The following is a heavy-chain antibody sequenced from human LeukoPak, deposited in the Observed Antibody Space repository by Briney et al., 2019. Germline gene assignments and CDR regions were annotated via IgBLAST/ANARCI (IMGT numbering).Heavy chain of an antibody. D-gene: IGHD4-17*01. CDR3: ARTYHDYGDYYYGMDV. J-gene: IGHJ6*02. V-gene: IGHV5-51*01. Sequence: GESLKISCKGSGYSFTSYWIGWVRQMPGKGLEWMGIIYPGDSDTRYSPSFQGQVTISADKSISTAYLQWSSLRASDTAMYYCARTYHDYGDYYYGMDVWGQGNTVTVSS. CDR2: IYPGDSDT. CDR1: GYSFTSYW.